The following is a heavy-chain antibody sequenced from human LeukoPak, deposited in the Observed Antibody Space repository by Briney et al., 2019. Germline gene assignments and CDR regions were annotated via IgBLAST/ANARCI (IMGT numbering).Heavy chain of an antibody. CDR1: GFTFGDYA. D-gene: IGHD3-10*01. Sequence: GGSLRLSCTASGFTFGDYAMSWVRQAPGKGLEWVGFIRSKAYGGTTEYAASVKGRFTISRDDSKSIAYLQMNGLKTEDTAVYYCTGLMLYYYGSGSYLDPWGQGTLVTVSS. CDR3: TGLMLYYYGSGSYLDP. CDR2: IRSKAYGGTT. J-gene: IGHJ5*02. V-gene: IGHV3-49*04.